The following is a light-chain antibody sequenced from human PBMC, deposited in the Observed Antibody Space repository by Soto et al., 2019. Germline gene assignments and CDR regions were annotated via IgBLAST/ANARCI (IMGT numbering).Light chain of an antibody. CDR1: SSDIGGYNY. V-gene: IGLV2-8*01. J-gene: IGLJ2*01. Sequence: QSVLTQPPSASGSPGQSVTISCTGTSSDIGGYNYVSWYQQNPGKAPKLIIFEVSKQHSGVPDRFSGSKSGNTASLTVSGLQAEDEADYFCSSYSGNSVVFGGGTKVTVL. CDR3: SSYSGNSVV. CDR2: EVS.